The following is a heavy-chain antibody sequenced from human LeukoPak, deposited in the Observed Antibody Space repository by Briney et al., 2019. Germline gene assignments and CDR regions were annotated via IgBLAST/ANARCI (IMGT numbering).Heavy chain of an antibody. V-gene: IGHV1-8*01. Sequence: ASVKVSCKASGYTFTSYDINWVRQATGQGLEWMGWMNPNSGNTGYAQKFQDRVTMTTDTSTSTGYMELRGLTSDDTAVYYCARVDRMAEIDFWGQGTLVIVSA. D-gene: IGHD1-14*01. CDR3: ARVDRMAEIDF. J-gene: IGHJ4*02. CDR2: MNPNSGNT. CDR1: GYTFTSYD.